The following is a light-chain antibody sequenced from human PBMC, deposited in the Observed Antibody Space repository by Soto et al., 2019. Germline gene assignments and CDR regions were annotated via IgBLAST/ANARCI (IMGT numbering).Light chain of an antibody. CDR1: QSVSSY. CDR2: DAS. J-gene: IGKJ5*01. V-gene: IGKV3-11*01. CDR3: QHYNNWPHT. Sequence: EIVLAQSPATLSLSPGERATLSCRASQSVSSYLAWYQQKPGQAPRLLIYDASNRATGIPARFSGSGSGTDFTLTISSLEPEDFAICYCQHYNNWPHTFGQGTRLEIK.